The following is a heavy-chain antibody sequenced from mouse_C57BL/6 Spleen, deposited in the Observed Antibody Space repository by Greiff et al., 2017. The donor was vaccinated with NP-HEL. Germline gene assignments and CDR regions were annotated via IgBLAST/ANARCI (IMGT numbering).Heavy chain of an antibody. Sequence: VQLQQSGPELVKPGASVKMSCKASGYTFTDYNMHWVKQSHGKSLEWIGYINPNNGGTSYNQKFKGKATLTVNKSSSTAYMELRSLTSEDSAVYYCARWRASYWYFDVWGTGTTVTVSS. J-gene: IGHJ1*03. CDR2: INPNNGGT. D-gene: IGHD3-3*01. V-gene: IGHV1-22*01. CDR3: ARWRASYWYFDV. CDR1: GYTFTDYN.